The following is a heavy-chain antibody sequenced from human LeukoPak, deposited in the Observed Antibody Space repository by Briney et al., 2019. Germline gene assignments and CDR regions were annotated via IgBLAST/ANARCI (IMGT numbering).Heavy chain of an antibody. V-gene: IGHV4-39*02. J-gene: IGHJ4*02. CDR1: GGSISSSSYY. CDR3: ASLHQVRGLTVFDY. D-gene: IGHD3-10*01. CDR2: IYYSGST. Sequence: KASETLSLTCTVSGGSISSSSYYWGWIRQPPGKGLEWIGTIYYSGSTYYNPSLKSRVTISVDTSKNHFSLKLSSVTAADTAVYYCASLHQVRGLTVFDYWGQGALVTVSS.